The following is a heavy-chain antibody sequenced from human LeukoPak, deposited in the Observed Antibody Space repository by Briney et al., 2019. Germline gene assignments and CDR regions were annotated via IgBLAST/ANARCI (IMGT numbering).Heavy chain of an antibody. Sequence: NPSETLSLTCTVSGDSISRYYWSWIRQPPGKGLKWIGYIFYSGSTNYNPSLESRVTISVDTSKNQFSLKLSSVTAADTAVYYCARGKSYCDSSGYWGLFDYWGQGTLVTVSS. CDR1: GDSISRYY. D-gene: IGHD3-22*01. J-gene: IGHJ4*02. CDR3: ARGKSYCDSSGYWGLFDY. V-gene: IGHV4-59*08. CDR2: IFYSGST.